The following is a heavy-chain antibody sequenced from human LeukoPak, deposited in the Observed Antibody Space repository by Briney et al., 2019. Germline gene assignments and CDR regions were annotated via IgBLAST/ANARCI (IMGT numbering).Heavy chain of an antibody. CDR1: GFTFSGYY. CDR2: ISSSSSYI. CDR3: ARDGYGDYKYYFDY. V-gene: IGHV3-21*01. Sequence: PGGSLRLSCAASGFTFSGYYMFWVRQVPGKGLEWVSSISSSSSYIYYADSVKGRFTISRDNAKNSLYLQMNSLRAEDTAVYYCARDGYGDYKYYFDYWGQGTLVTVSS. J-gene: IGHJ4*02. D-gene: IGHD4-17*01.